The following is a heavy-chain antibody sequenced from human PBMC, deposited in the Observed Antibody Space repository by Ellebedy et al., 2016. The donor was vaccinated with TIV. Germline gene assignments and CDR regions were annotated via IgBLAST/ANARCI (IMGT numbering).Heavy chain of an antibody. CDR3: VRGAGWVTDY. CDR2: IKQDGSEQ. V-gene: IGHV3-7*03. CDR1: GFTFSSYW. Sequence: PGGSLRLSCAASGFTFSSYWMNWARQAPGKGLAWVANIKQDGSEQYYVDSVKGRFTISRDNAKNSLYLQMNSLRGEDTAMYYCVRGAGWVTDYWGQGTLVTVSS. D-gene: IGHD4-23*01. J-gene: IGHJ4*02.